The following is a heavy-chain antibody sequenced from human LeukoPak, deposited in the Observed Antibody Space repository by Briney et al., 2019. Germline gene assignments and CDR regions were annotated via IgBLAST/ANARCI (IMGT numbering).Heavy chain of an antibody. CDR1: GFTFDDYA. V-gene: IGHV3-9*01. D-gene: IGHD3-22*01. Sequence: GRSLRLSCAASGFTFDDYAMHWVRQAPGKGLEWVSGISWNSGSIGYADSVKGRFTISRDNAKNSLYLQMNSLRAEDTALYYCAEDIAWVYDSSGYFDYWGQGTLVTVSS. CDR3: AEDIAWVYDSSGYFDY. CDR2: ISWNSGSI. J-gene: IGHJ4*02.